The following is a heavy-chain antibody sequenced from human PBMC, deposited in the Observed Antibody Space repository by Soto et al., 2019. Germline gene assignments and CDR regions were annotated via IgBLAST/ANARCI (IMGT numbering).Heavy chain of an antibody. J-gene: IGHJ2*01. CDR1: GGSFSGYY. CDR3: ARGTREGWYFDL. CDR2: VNHSGST. V-gene: IGHV4-34*01. Sequence: QVQLQQWGAGLLKPSETLSLTCAVYGGSFSGYYWSWIRQPPGKGLEWIGEVNHSGSTNYNPSLKSRXXIXVXXSKNQFSLKLSSVTAADTAVYYCARGTREGWYFDLWGRGTLVTVSS.